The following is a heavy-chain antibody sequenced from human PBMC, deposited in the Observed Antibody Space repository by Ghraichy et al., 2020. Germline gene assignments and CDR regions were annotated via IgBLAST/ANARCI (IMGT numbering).Heavy chain of an antibody. CDR3: ANTPWTSLWF. V-gene: IGHV4-34*01. CDR1: GGSFSGYY. J-gene: IGHJ4*02. CDR2: IKDRGST. Sequence: SETLSLTCAVYGGSFSGYYWSWIRQPPGKGLEWIGEIKDRGSTNYNPSLKSRVTMSVDTYKSQFSLKLTSVTAADTAVYYCANTPWTSLWFWAQGTLVTVSS. D-gene: IGHD2-21*01.